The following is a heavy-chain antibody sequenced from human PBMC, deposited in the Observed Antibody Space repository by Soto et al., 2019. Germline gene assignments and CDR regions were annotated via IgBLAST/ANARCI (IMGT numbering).Heavy chain of an antibody. CDR3: ARGPSYYGAGLGWLDP. Sequence: SESLSPTCTVSGGSISSVGYYWSWIRQHPGKGLEWIGYIYYSGSTYYNPSLKSRVTISVDTSKNQFSLKLSSVTAADTAVYYCARGPSYYGAGLGWLDPWGQATLVTLSS. V-gene: IGHV4-31*03. CDR2: IYYSGST. J-gene: IGHJ5*02. CDR1: GGSISSVGYY. D-gene: IGHD3-10*01.